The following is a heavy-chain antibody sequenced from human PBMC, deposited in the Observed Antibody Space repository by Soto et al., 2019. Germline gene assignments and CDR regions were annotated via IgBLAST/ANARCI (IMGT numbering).Heavy chain of an antibody. V-gene: IGHV3-30*18. D-gene: IGHD3-10*01. CDR1: GFTFSSYG. CDR2: ISYDGSNK. J-gene: IGHJ4*02. CDR3: AEDYYGSGSPGY. Sequence: GGSLRLSCAASGFTFSSYGMHWVRQAPGKGLEWVAVISYDGSNKYYADSVKGRFTISRDNSKNTLYLQMNSLRAEDTAVYYCAEDYYGSGSPGYWGQGTLVTVSS.